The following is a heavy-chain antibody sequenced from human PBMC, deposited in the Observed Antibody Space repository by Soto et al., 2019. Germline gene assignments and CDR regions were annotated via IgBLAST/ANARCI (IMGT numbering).Heavy chain of an antibody. CDR1: GYTFTSYG. Sequence: VQLVQSGAEVKKPGASVKVSCKASGYTFTSYGISWLRQAPGQGLEWMGWISVYNGNTNYAQELQGRVTMTTDTSTSTAYMELRSLRSDDTAVYFCARDRMELRGSVWFDPWGQGTLVTVSS. CDR3: ARDRMELRGSVWFDP. CDR2: ISVYNGNT. D-gene: IGHD1-7*01. J-gene: IGHJ5*02. V-gene: IGHV1-18*04.